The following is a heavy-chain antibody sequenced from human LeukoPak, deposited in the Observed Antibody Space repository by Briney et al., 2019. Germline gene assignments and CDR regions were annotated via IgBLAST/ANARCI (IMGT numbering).Heavy chain of an antibody. CDR2: ISAYNGNT. J-gene: IGHJ3*02. CDR3: ARDLFVGATTPGAFDI. V-gene: IGHV1-18*01. Sequence: GASVTVSCKASGYTFTSYGISWVRQAPGQGLEWMGSISAYNGNTNYAQKLQGRVTMTTDTSTSTAYMELRSLRSDDTAVYYCARDLFVGATTPGAFDIWGQGTMVTVSS. D-gene: IGHD1-26*01. CDR1: GYTFTSYG.